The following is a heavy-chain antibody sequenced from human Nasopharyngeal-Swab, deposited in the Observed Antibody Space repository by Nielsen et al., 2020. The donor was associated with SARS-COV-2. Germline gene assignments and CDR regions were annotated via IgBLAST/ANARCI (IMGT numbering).Heavy chain of an antibody. CDR2: IYYSGST. D-gene: IGHD3-22*01. J-gene: IGHJ4*02. CDR3: ARAVGYYDSSGYCDY. V-gene: IGHV4-61*01. Sequence: SETLTLTCTVSGGSVSSGSYYWSWIRQPPGKGLEWIWYIYYSGSTNYNPSLKSRVTITVDTAKNQFSLKLSSVTAADTAVYYCARAVGYYDSSGYCDYWGQGTLVTVSS. CDR1: GGSVSSGSYY.